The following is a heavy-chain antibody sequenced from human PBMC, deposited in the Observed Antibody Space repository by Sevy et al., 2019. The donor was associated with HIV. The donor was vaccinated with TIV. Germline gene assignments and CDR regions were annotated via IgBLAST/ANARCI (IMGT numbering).Heavy chain of an antibody. D-gene: IGHD3-22*01. Sequence: LSLTCAASGFTFSSYAMSWVRQAPGKGLEWVSAISGSGGSTYYADSVKGRFTISRDNSKNTLYLQMNSLRAEDAAVYYCAKGTIYYYDSSGYSPLDYWGQGTLVTVSS. J-gene: IGHJ4*02. CDR2: ISGSGGST. CDR3: AKGTIYYYDSSGYSPLDY. V-gene: IGHV3-23*01. CDR1: GFTFSSYA.